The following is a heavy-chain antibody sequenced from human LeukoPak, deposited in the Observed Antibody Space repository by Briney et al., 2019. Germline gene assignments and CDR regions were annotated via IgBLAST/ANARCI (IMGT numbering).Heavy chain of an antibody. CDR3: ARPITGAGTDLGY. V-gene: IGHV5-51*01. Sequence: GESLKISCKASGYTFTSFFIGWVRQMPGQGLEWMGIIYTGDSDTRYSPSFQGQVTKSVDKSISTAYLQWRSLKASDTAIYYCARPITGAGTDLGYWGQGTLVTVFS. CDR1: GYTFTSFF. D-gene: IGHD6-13*01. J-gene: IGHJ4*02. CDR2: IYTGDSDT.